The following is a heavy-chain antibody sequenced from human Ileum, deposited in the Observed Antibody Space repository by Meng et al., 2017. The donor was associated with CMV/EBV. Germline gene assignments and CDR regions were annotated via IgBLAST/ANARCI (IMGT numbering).Heavy chain of an antibody. J-gene: IGHJ4*02. CDR2: IYYSGST. D-gene: IGHD2-15*01. V-gene: IGHV4-39*07. CDR1: GGSISSSSYY. Sequence: SETLSLTCTVSGGSISSSSYYWGWIRQPPGKGLEWIGSIYYSGSTYYSPSLKSRVTISVDTSKNQFSLKLSSVTAADTAVYYCARGGRSLADFDYWGQGTLVTVSS. CDR3: ARGGRSLADFDY.